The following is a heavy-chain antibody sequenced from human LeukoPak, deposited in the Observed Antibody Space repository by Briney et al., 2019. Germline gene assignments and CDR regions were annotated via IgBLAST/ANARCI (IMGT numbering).Heavy chain of an antibody. D-gene: IGHD1-1*01. CDR1: GGSFSGYY. Sequence: SETLSLTCAVYGGSFSGYYWSWIRQPPGKGLEWIGEINHSGSTNYNPSLKSRVTISVDTSKNQFSLKLSSVTAADTAVYYCAGTGILYYYYYMDVWGKGTTVTISS. J-gene: IGHJ6*03. CDR3: AGTGILYYYYYMDV. CDR2: INHSGST. V-gene: IGHV4-34*01.